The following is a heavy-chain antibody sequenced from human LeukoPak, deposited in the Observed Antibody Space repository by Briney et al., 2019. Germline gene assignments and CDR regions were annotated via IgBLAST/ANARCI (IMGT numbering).Heavy chain of an antibody. CDR1: GFTFSSYG. V-gene: IGHV3-30*02. J-gene: IGHJ4*02. Sequence: RAGGSLRLSCGASGFTFSSYGMLWVRQSPGKGLEWVAFIRYDGNIKFYADSMKGRFTISRDNSKNTLYLHINSLRPEDTALYYCVKDNPLDYWGQGTLVIVSS. CDR3: VKDNPLDY. CDR2: IRYDGNIK. D-gene: IGHD1-14*01.